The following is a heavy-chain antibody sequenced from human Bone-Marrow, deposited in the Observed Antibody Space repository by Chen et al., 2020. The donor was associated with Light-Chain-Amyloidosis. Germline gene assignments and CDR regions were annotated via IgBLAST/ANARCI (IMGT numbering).Heavy chain of an antibody. CDR2: IYPDDSDA. D-gene: IGHD5-12*01. CDR3: ARRRDGYNFDY. CDR1: GYTFPNYW. J-gene: IGHJ4*02. Sequence: EVQLEQSGPEVKKPGESLKISCKGSGYTFPNYWIGWVRQMPGKGLEWMGVIYPDDSDARYSPSFEGQVTISADKSITPAYLQLRSLKASDTAMYYCARRRDGYNFDYWGQGTLVTVSS. V-gene: IGHV5-51*01.